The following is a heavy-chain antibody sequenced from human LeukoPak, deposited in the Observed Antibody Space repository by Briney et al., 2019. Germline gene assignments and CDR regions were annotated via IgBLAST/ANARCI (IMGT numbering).Heavy chain of an antibody. V-gene: IGHV4-59*01. CDR3: ARDVGDSSGWYYYYGMDV. CDR2: IYYSGST. J-gene: IGHJ6*02. Sequence: SETLSLTCTASGGSINSYHWSWIRQPPGKGLEWIGYIYYSGSTNYNPSLRSRVTMSVDTSKNQFYLKLSSVTAADTAVYYCARDVGDSSGWYYYYGMDVWGQGTTVTVSS. CDR1: GGSINSYH. D-gene: IGHD6-19*01.